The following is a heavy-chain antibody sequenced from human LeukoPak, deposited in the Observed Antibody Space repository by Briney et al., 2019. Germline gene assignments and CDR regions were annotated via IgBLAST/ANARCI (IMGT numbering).Heavy chain of an antibody. CDR3: AKVLPRQLVPPGFDY. J-gene: IGHJ4*02. CDR1: GFTFSNYA. D-gene: IGHD6-13*01. V-gene: IGHV3-23*01. CDR2: ISGSGGST. Sequence: GGSLRLSCAASGFTFSNYAMSWVRQAPGKGLEWVSGISGSGGSTYYADSVKGRFTISRDNSKNTLYLQMNSLRAEDTAVYYCAKVLPRQLVPPGFDYWGQGTLVTVSS.